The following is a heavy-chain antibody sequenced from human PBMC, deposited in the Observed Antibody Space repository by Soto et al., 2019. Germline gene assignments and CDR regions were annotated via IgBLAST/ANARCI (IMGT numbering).Heavy chain of an antibody. CDR3: AKYLSPYYYDAMHV. J-gene: IGHJ6*02. Sequence: GGSLRLSCAASGFTFSTYAMSWVRQAPGKGLEWVSTISGSGGSSYYADSMKGRVTISRDNSKNTLYVQMNSLRAEDTAVYYCAKYLSPYYYDAMHVWGQGTTVTVSS. CDR1: GFTFSTYA. CDR2: ISGSGGSS. V-gene: IGHV3-23*01.